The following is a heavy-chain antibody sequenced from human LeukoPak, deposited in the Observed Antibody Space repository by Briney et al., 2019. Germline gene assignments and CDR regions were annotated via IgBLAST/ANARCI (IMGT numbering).Heavy chain of an antibody. CDR2: INHSGST. Sequence: SETLSLTCAVYGGSFSGYYWSWIRQPPGKGLEWIGEINHSGSTNYNPSLKSRVTISVDTSKNQFSLKLSSVTAADTAVYYCAKGRCSGVGCDSFHSWGQGASVTVSS. CDR3: AKGRCSGVGCDSFHS. CDR1: GGSFSGYY. J-gene: IGHJ4*02. V-gene: IGHV4-34*01. D-gene: IGHD2-15*01.